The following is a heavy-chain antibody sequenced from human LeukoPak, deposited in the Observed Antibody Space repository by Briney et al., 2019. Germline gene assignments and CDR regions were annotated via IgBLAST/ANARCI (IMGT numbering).Heavy chain of an antibody. CDR2: ISHSSTYI. Sequence: PGGSLRLSCAASGFTFSNYNMNWVRQAPGEGLEWVSPISHSSTYIYYADSVKGRFTVSRDNAKNSLYLQMNSLRVEDTAVYYCAVIIAAAGNRDYWGQGTLVTVSS. J-gene: IGHJ4*02. CDR1: GFTFSNYN. CDR3: AVIIAAAGNRDY. D-gene: IGHD6-13*01. V-gene: IGHV3-21*01.